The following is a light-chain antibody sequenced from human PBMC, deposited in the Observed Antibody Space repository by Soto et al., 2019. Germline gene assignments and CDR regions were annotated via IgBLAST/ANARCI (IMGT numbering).Light chain of an antibody. J-gene: IGKJ2*01. CDR2: DAS. CDR3: QRYGDSPPNT. V-gene: IGKV3-20*01. CDR1: QSVNSRF. Sequence: EIVLTQSPGTLSLSPGESATLSCRASQSVNSRFLAWYQHKPGQAPRLLIYDASTRASGIPDRFSGSTSGTDFTLTISRLEPEDFAVYYCQRYGDSPPNTFRQGTKLEIK.